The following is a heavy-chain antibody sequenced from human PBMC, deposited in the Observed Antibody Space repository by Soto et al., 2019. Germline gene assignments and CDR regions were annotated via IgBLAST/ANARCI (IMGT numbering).Heavy chain of an antibody. CDR3: ARDRAITGTKPIDY. D-gene: IGHD1-20*01. V-gene: IGHV3-33*01. J-gene: IGHJ4*02. Sequence: GGSLRLSCAASGFTFSSYGMHWVRQAPGKGLEWVAVIWYDGSNKYYADSVKGRFTISRDNSKNTLYLQMNSLRTEDTAVYYCARDRAITGTKPIDYWGQGTLVTVSS. CDR2: IWYDGSNK. CDR1: GFTFSSYG.